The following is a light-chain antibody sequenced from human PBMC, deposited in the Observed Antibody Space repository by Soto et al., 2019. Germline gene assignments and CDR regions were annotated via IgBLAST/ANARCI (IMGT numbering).Light chain of an antibody. Sequence: EIVMTQSPATLSVSPGERATLSCRARQSVSNNLAWYQQKPGQAPRLLIYHASTGATGIPARFSGSGSGTELTLTISSVQSEDFAVYYCQQYNEWPRTFGGGTKVEIK. CDR1: QSVSNN. CDR2: HAS. V-gene: IGKV3-15*01. CDR3: QQYNEWPRT. J-gene: IGKJ4*01.